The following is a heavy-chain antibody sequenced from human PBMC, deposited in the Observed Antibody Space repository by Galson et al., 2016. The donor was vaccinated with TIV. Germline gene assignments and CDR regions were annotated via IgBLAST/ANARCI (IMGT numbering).Heavy chain of an antibody. CDR3: VRAPGYSGYSYGYFDS. D-gene: IGHD5-12*01. CDR2: MYPADSDT. J-gene: IGHJ4*02. CDR1: GYSFTSNW. Sequence: SGAEVKKPGQSLKISCKVSGYSFTSNWIGWVRQTPGKGLEWMGIMYPADSDTRYSPSFQGQVTISADESISTAYLQWSSLRASDSAMYYCVRAPGYSGYSYGYFDSWGQGTLVTVSS. V-gene: IGHV5-51*03.